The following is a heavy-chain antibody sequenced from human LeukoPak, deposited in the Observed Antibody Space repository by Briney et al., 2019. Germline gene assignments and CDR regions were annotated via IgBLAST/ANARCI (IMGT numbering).Heavy chain of an antibody. V-gene: IGHV4-30-2*01. CDR3: ARVGIAVAGAGYYYYGMDV. D-gene: IGHD6-19*01. CDR1: GGSISSGSYS. Sequence: KPSETLSLTCAVSGGSISSGSYSWSWIRQPPGKGLEWIGYIYPRGSTYYNPSLKSRVILSLDKSANQFSLNLSSVTAADTAVYYCARVGIAVAGAGYYYYGMDVWGQGTTVTVSS. CDR2: IYPRGST. J-gene: IGHJ6*02.